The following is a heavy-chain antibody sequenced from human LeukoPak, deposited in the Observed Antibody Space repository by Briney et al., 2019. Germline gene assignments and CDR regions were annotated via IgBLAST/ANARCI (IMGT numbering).Heavy chain of an antibody. Sequence: GGSLRLSCAASGFTFSNYGMHWVRQAAGKGLEWVAVIYYDGSNKYYADSVKGRLTISRDNSKNMLYLEMTSLRAEDTALYYCTRESGGSIESWGQGTLVTVSS. CDR3: TRESGGSIES. J-gene: IGHJ4*02. CDR2: IYYDGSNK. D-gene: IGHD3-10*01. V-gene: IGHV3-33*01. CDR1: GFTFSNYG.